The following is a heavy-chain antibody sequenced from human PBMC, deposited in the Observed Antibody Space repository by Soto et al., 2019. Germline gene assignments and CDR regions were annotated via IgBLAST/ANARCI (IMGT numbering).Heavy chain of an antibody. CDR2: IYHSGST. D-gene: IGHD2-2*01. Sequence: KASETLSLTCAVYGGSISSNKWCSWVRQPPGKGLEWIGEIYHSGSTNYNPSLKSRVTISLDKSKNQFSLKLTSVTAADSAVYYCARDDHIVVVPTSLGAMDVWGQGTTVTVSS. V-gene: IGHV4-4*02. CDR3: ARDDHIVVVPTSLGAMDV. CDR1: GGSISSNKW. J-gene: IGHJ6*02.